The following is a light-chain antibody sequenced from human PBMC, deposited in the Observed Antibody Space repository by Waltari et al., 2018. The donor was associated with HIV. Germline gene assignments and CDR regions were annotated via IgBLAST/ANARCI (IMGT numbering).Light chain of an antibody. CDR1: GCNTGSNY. CDR3: AAWDDSLSPHVV. V-gene: IGLV1-47*01. Sequence: QSVLTQPPSASGTPGPRGTISGSGSGCNTGSNYVYWYQHLPGTTPKPLIYRDTQRPSSVPDRFSGSKSGTSASLAISGLRSEDEPDYYCAAWDDSLSPHVVFGAGTKLTVL. CDR2: RDT. J-gene: IGLJ2*01.